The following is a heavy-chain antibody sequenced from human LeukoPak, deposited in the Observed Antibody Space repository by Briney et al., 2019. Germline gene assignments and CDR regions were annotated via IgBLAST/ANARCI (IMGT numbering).Heavy chain of an antibody. CDR2: ISSRSSTI. J-gene: IGHJ4*01. Sequence: GGSLRLSCAASEFSVGSNYMNWVRQAPGKGLEWVSYISSRSSTIYYADSVKGRFTISRDNAKNSLYLQMNSLRAEDTAVYYCARVGITGTTWGQGTLVTVSS. CDR1: EFSVGSNY. CDR3: ARVGITGTT. D-gene: IGHD1-20*01. V-gene: IGHV3-48*01.